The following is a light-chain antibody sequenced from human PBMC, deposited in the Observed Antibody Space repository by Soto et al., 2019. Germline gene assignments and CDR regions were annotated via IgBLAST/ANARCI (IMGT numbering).Light chain of an antibody. J-gene: IGKJ2*01. CDR3: QQYGSSFRYT. Sequence: EIVLTQSPGTLSLSPGERATLSCRASQSISSGYLTWNQQKPGQAPRLLIYGASSRATGIPDRFTGSGSGTDFTLTISRLEPEDFAVYYCQQYGSSFRYTFGQGTKLELK. CDR1: QSISSGY. V-gene: IGKV3-20*01. CDR2: GAS.